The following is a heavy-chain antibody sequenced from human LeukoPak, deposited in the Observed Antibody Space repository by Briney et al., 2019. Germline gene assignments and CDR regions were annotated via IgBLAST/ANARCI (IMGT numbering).Heavy chain of an antibody. D-gene: IGHD3-16*01. CDR1: GFTFSSYA. Sequence: GGSLRLSCAASGFTFSSYAMHWVRQAPGKGLEYVSAISSNGGSTYYANSVKGRFTISRDNSKNTLYLQMGSLRAEDMAVYYCARGELWGMNEWDYFNYWGQGTLVTVSS. V-gene: IGHV3-64*01. J-gene: IGHJ4*02. CDR3: ARGELWGMNEWDYFNY. CDR2: ISSNGGST.